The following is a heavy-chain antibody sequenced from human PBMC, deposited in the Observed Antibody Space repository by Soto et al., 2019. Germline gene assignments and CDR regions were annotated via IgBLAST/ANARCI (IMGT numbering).Heavy chain of an antibody. CDR1: GFTFSSYG. CDR2: ISYDGSNK. V-gene: IGHV3-30*18. CDR3: AKDPRSDEPGRGYCSGGSCGGAY. J-gene: IGHJ4*02. Sequence: QVQLVESGGGVVQPGRSLRLSCAASGFTFSSYGVHWVRQAPGKGLEWVAVISYDGSNKYYADSVKGRFTISRDNSKNTLYLQMNSLEAEDTAVYYCAKDPRSDEPGRGYCSGGSCGGAYWGQGTLVTVSS. D-gene: IGHD2-15*01.